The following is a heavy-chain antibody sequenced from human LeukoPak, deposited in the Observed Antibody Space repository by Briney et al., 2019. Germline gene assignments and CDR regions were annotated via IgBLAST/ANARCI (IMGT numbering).Heavy chain of an antibody. CDR3: ARAPAVAGTIAEYFQY. Sequence: PGGSLRLSCAASGFTFSSYWMSWVRQAPGKGLEWVANIKQDGSEKYYVDSVKGRFTISRDNAKNSLYLQMNSLRAEDTAVYYCARAPAVAGTIAEYFQYWGQGTLVTVSS. V-gene: IGHV3-7*01. CDR1: GFTFSSYW. CDR2: IKQDGSEK. J-gene: IGHJ1*01. D-gene: IGHD6-19*01.